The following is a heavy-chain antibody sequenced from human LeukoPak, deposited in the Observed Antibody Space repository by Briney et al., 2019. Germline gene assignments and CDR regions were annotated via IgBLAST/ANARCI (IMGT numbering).Heavy chain of an antibody. V-gene: IGHV3-33*01. J-gene: IGHJ4*02. CDR2: ILSDGSKE. D-gene: IGHD4-17*01. CDR1: GFTFSSYG. CDR3: ARVDYGDYAGEDY. Sequence: GALRLSCAASGFTFSSYGMHWVRQAPGKGLEWVAVILSDGSKEFYTDSVKGRFTISRDNSKNTLYLQMNSLRAEDTAVYYCARVDYGDYAGEDYWGQGTLVTVSS.